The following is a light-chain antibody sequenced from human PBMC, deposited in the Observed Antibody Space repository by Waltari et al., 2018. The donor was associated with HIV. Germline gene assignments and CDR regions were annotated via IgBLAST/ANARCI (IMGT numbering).Light chain of an antibody. Sequence: QSALTQPASVSGSPGQSITISCTGTSSDVGCYNFVSWYQLHPGKAHKVIIYEVSTRPSGISLRFSCSKSRSGDTASLTISGLQAEDEADYYCCSYAGSSTWVFGGGTKVTVL. CDR2: EVS. V-gene: IGLV2-23*02. J-gene: IGLJ3*02. CDR1: SSDVGCYNF. CDR3: CSYAGSSTWV.